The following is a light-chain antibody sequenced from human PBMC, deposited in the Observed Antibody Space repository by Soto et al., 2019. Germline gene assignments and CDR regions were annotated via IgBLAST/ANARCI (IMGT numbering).Light chain of an antibody. Sequence: QSVLTQPASVSGSPGQSITISCTGTSSDVGSYNLVSWYQQHPGKAPKVMIYEGSKRPSGVSNRFSASKSGTTASLTISGLQAEEEADYYCCSYAGNSIYVFGSGTKVTVL. J-gene: IGLJ1*01. V-gene: IGLV2-23*01. CDR1: SSDVGSYNL. CDR2: EGS. CDR3: CSYAGNSIYV.